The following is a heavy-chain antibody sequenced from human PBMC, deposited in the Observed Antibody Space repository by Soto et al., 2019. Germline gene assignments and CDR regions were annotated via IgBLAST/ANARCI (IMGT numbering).Heavy chain of an antibody. Sequence: GGSLRLSCAASGFTFSSYGMHWVRQAPGKGLEWVAVISYDGSNKYYADSVKGRFTISRDNSKNTLYLQMNSLRAEDTAVYYCAKEHLGLRAYYYGMDVWGQGTTVTVSS. V-gene: IGHV3-30*18. CDR1: GFTFSSYG. D-gene: IGHD4-17*01. CDR2: ISYDGSNK. J-gene: IGHJ6*02. CDR3: AKEHLGLRAYYYGMDV.